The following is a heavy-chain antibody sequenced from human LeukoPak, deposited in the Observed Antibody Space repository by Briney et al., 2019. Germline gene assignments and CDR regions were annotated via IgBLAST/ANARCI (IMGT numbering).Heavy chain of an antibody. J-gene: IGHJ1*01. CDR2: ISSSSSYI. V-gene: IGHV3-21*01. CDR1: GFTFSSYS. CDR3: ARVGDYYDSSGSWYFHH. Sequence: GGSLRLSCAASGFTFSSYSMNWVRRAPGKGLEWVSSISSSSSYIYYADSVKGRFTISRDNSKNSLYLQMNSLRAEDTAVYHCARVGDYYDSSGSWYFHHWGQGTLVPLSS. D-gene: IGHD3-22*01.